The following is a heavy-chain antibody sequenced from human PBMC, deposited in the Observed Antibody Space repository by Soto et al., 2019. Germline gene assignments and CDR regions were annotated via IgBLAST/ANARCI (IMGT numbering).Heavy chain of an antibody. Sequence: QVQLVQSGAEVKKPGSSVKVSCKASGGTFSSYTISWVRQAPGQGLEWMGRIIPILGIANYAQKFQGRVTITAHKSTSTAYMELSSLRSEDTAVYYCARGYCSSTSCSSPFDYWGQGTLVTVSS. J-gene: IGHJ4*02. V-gene: IGHV1-69*02. D-gene: IGHD2-2*01. CDR3: ARGYCSSTSCSSPFDY. CDR1: GGTFSSYT. CDR2: IIPILGIA.